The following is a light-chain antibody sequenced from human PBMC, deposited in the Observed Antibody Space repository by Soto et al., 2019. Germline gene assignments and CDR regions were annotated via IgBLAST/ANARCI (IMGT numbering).Light chain of an antibody. CDR1: QSVSRY. V-gene: IGKV3-20*01. CDR3: QHYGSSPWT. J-gene: IGKJ1*01. CDR2: GVS. Sequence: EIVLTQSPGTLSLSPGERATLSCRASQSVSRYLAWYQQKPGQAPRVLIYGVSSRATGIPDRFSGSGSGTDFTLTISRLEPEDFAVYYCQHYGSSPWTFGQGTKVEIK.